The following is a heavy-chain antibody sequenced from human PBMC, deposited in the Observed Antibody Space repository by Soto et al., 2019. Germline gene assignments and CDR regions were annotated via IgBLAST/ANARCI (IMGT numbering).Heavy chain of an antibody. CDR1: GFTFDDYA. J-gene: IGHJ6*03. CDR3: ASNPGSQYYYYYMDV. CDR2: ISWNSGSI. D-gene: IGHD3-10*01. V-gene: IGHV3-9*01. Sequence: DVQRVESGGGLVQPGRSLRLSCAASGFTFDDYATHWVRQAPGKGLEWVSGISWNSGSIGYADSVKGRFTISRDNAKNSLYLQMNRLRAEDTALYYCASNPGSQYYYYYMDVWGKRTTVTVSS.